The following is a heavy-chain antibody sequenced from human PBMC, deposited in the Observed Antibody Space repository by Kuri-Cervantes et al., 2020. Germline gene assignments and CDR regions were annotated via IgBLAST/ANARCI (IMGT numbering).Heavy chain of an antibody. J-gene: IGHJ4*02. D-gene: IGHD1-26*01. CDR3: ARDLYSGSYFYY. Sequence: LRLSCTVSGGSISSGDYYWSWIRQPPGKGLEWIGYIYYSGSTYYNPSLQSRVTMSVDTSKNQFSLKLSSVTAADTAVYYCARDLYSGSYFYYWGQGTLVTVSS. V-gene: IGHV4-30-4*01. CDR1: GGSISSGDYY. CDR2: IYYSGST.